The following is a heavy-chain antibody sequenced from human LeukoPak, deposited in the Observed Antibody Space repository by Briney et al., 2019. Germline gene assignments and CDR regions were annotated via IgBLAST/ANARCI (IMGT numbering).Heavy chain of an antibody. CDR3: ARIREDIVVAYTESRRGYFDY. CDR1: GGSISSYY. CDR2: IYYSGST. J-gene: IGHJ4*02. Sequence: SETLSLTCTVSGGSISSYYWSWIRQPPGKGLEWIGYIYYSGSTNYNPSLKSRVTISVDTSKNQFSLKLSSVTAADTAVYYCARIREDIVVAYTESRRGYFDYWGQGSLVTVSS. D-gene: IGHD2-2*01. V-gene: IGHV4-59*12.